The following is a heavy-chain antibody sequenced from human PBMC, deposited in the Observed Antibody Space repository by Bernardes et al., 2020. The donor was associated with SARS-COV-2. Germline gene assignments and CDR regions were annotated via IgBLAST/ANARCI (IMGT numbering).Heavy chain of an antibody. CDR2: ISPDGTTT. CDR1: GFTFRSYW. V-gene: IGHV3-74*01. J-gene: IGHJ4*02. CDR3: VRGPSDGHGRFEY. Sequence: GEALRLSCVASGFTFRSYWLHWVRQAPGKGLMLVSRISPDGTTTTYADSVKGRFTISRDNAKNTLYLQMNSLRVEDTGVYYCVRGPSDGHGRFEYWGQGTLGTV.